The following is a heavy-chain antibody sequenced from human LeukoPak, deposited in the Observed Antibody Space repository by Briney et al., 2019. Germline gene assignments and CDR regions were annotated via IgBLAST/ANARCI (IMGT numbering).Heavy chain of an antibody. CDR1: GGTFSNYA. CDR2: VIPIFSTA. J-gene: IGHJ3*02. V-gene: IGHV1-69*06. CDR3: ARDRSLYSSTWYVPRGGFDI. Sequence: SVKVSCKASGGTFSNYAIGWVRQAPGQGLEWMGGVIPIFSTANYAQKFQGRVTITADRSTSTAYMELSSLRSEDTAVYYCARDRSLYSSTWYVPRGGFDIWGQGTMVTVSS. D-gene: IGHD6-13*01.